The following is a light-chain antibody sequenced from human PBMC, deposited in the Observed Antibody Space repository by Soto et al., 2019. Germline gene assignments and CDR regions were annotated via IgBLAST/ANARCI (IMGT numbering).Light chain of an antibody. CDR3: QQSYSAPLT. Sequence: DIQTTQSPSSLSAFVGDSVTITCRASQSISTYLNWYQQKPGKAPNLLIYGASTLRSWVPSRFSGSGAGTVFTLTIIYLQPEDFETYYCQQSYSAPLTFGPGTKLDIK. CDR1: QSISTY. CDR2: GAS. J-gene: IGKJ3*01. V-gene: IGKV1-39*01.